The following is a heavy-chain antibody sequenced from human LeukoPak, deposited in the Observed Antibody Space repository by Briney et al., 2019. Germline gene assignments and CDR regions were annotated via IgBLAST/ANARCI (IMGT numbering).Heavy chain of an antibody. CDR1: GGSISSSSYY. Sequence: SETLSLTCTVSGGSISSSSYYWGWIRQPPGKGLEWIGIIYYSGSTYYNPSLKSRVTISVDTSKNQFSLKLSSVTAADTAVYYCASPLGSYSGRRDYFDYWGQGTLVTVSS. J-gene: IGHJ4*02. D-gene: IGHD1-26*01. V-gene: IGHV4-39*01. CDR3: ASPLGSYSGRRDYFDY. CDR2: IYYSGST.